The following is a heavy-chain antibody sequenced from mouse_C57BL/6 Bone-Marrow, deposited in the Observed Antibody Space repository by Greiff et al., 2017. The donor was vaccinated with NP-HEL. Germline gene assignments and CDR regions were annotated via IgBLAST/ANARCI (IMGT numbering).Heavy chain of an antibody. D-gene: IGHD1-1*01. J-gene: IGHJ3*01. V-gene: IGHV1-74*01. Sequence: QVQLQQPGAELVKPGASVKVSCKASGYTFTSYWMHWVKQRPGQGLEWIGRIHPSDSDTNYNQKFKGKATLTVDKSSSTAYMQLSSLTSEDSAVYYWAGYYGSRGGFAYWGQGTLVTVSA. CDR1: GYTFTSYW. CDR2: IHPSDSDT. CDR3: AGYYGSRGGFAY.